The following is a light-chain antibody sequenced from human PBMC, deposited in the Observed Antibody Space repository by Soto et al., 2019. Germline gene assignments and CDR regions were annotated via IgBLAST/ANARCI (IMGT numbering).Light chain of an antibody. CDR2: LGS. V-gene: IGKV2-28*01. CDR3: MQALQTPWT. J-gene: IGKJ1*01. Sequence: DIVMTQSPLSLPVTPGEAASISCRSSQSVLNSDGHNRMDWYLQKPGRSPQLLIYLGSNRASGVPDRFSGSGSGTDFTLTISRVEAEDVGVYYCMQALQTPWTFGQGTKVEIK. CDR1: QSVLNSDGHNR.